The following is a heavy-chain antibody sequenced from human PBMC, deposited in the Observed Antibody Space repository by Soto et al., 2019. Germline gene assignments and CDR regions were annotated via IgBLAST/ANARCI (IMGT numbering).Heavy chain of an antibody. CDR2: IYSNEYT. J-gene: IGHJ5*02. CDR1: GGSITSGDYY. CDR3: AGGALGYNWFDP. Sequence: QVQLQESGPGLVKASQTLSITCIVSGGSITSGDYYWSWIRQPPGKGPEWIGYIYSNEYTSYKASLKSRGTISPDTSKKQFSLNLNSVAAADTAVYYCAGGALGYNWFDPWGQGTLVTVSS. V-gene: IGHV4-30-4*01. D-gene: IGHD3-16*01.